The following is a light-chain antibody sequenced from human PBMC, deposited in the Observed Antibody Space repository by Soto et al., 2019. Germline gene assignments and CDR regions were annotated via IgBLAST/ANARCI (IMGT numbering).Light chain of an antibody. CDR3: AAWDDSLNGWV. CDR1: SSNIGSNT. Sequence: QSALTQPPSASGTPGQRVTISCSGSSSNIGSNTVNWYQQLPGTAPKLLIYSNNQRPSEVPDRFSGSKSGTSASLAISGLQSEDEAFYYCAAWDDSLNGWVFGGGTKLTVL. V-gene: IGLV1-44*01. CDR2: SNN. J-gene: IGLJ3*02.